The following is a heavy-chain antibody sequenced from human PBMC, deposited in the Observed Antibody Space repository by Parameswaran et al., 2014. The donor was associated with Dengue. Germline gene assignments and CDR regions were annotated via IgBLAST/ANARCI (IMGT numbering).Heavy chain of an antibody. CDR2: IKQDGSEK. Sequence: VRQAPGKGLEWVANIKQDGSEKYYVDSVKGRFTISRDNAKNSLYLQMNSLRAEDTAVYYCARVPFKPQSGVGGYCSSTSCRRLYYYYYGMDVWGQGPRSPSP. V-gene: IGHV3-7*04. CDR3: ARVPFKPQSGVGGYCSSTSCRRLYYYYYGMDV. J-gene: IGHJ6*02. D-gene: IGHD2-2*01.